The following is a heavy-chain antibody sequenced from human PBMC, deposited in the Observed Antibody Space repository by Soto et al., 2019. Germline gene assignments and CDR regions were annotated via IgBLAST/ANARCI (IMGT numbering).Heavy chain of an antibody. CDR1: GFTFDDYA. Sequence: EVQLVESGGGLVQPGRSLRLSCAASGFTFDDYAMHWVRQVPGKGLEWVSGINWNSGSIGYADSVKGRFAISRDNAKNSLRLQMNSLRAEDTAFYYGVKDESINWYSGHFRHWGQGTLVTVSS. D-gene: IGHD6-13*01. J-gene: IGHJ1*01. CDR2: INWNSGSI. CDR3: VKDESINWYSGHFRH. V-gene: IGHV3-9*01.